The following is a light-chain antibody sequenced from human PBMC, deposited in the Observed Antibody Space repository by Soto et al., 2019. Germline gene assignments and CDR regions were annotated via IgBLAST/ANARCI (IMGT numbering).Light chain of an antibody. V-gene: IGLV1-44*01. CDR1: YSNIRSNF. J-gene: IGLJ3*02. CDR2: SIN. Sequence: QSVLTQPPSASATPGQTVTISCSGRYSNIRSNFVSWYQRLPGTAPKLLIYSINQRPSGVPDRFSGSKSGTSASLTISGLQSEDEADYFCSSWDDSLDGPVFGGGTKVTVL. CDR3: SSWDDSLDGPV.